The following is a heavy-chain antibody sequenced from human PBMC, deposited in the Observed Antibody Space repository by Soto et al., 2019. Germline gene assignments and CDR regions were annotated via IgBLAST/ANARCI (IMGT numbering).Heavy chain of an antibody. D-gene: IGHD1-7*01. CDR1: GFTVSRFG. CDR3: ARDRTNSHYIDV. CDR2: MWSDGSNQ. V-gene: IGHV3-33*08. Sequence: QVQLVESGGGVVQPGKSLRLSCAASGFTVSRFGMHGVRQAPGKGLEWVAVMWSDGSNQHYADSAKGRFTISRDNSKNTVDLQMNSLRVEDTAVNYCARDRTNSHYIDVWGKGTTVTVSS. J-gene: IGHJ6*03.